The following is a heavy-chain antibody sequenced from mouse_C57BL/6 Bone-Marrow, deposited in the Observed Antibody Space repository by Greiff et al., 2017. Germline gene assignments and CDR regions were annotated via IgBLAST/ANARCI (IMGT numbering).Heavy chain of an antibody. CDR1: GFNIKDDY. Sequence: EVQLQQSGAELVRPGASVKLSCTASGFNIKDDYMHWVKQRPEQGLEWIGWIVPENGDTDYASKFQGKATITADTSSNTAYLQLSSLTSEDTAVYYCTLPGMDYWGQGTSVTVSS. V-gene: IGHV14-4*01. J-gene: IGHJ4*01. CDR2: IVPENGDT. CDR3: TLPGMDY.